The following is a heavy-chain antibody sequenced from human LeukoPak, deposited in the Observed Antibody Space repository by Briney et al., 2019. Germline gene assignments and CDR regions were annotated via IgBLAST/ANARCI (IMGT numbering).Heavy chain of an antibody. CDR1: GGSISGYY. CDR2: INHSGST. D-gene: IGHD5-12*01. V-gene: IGHV4-34*01. CDR3: ARKGYEAAFDI. Sequence: PSETLSLTCTVSGGSISGYYWSWIRQPPGKGLEWIGEINHSGSTNYNPSLKSRVTISVDTSKNQFSLKLSSVTAADTAVYYCARKGYEAAFDIWGQGTMVTVSS. J-gene: IGHJ3*02.